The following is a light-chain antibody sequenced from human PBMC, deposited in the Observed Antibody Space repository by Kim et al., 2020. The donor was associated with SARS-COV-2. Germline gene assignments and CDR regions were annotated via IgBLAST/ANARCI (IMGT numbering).Light chain of an antibody. Sequence: GQRVTFSCSGSSSNIGNNTVHWYQQLPGTAPKLLIYSNNQRPSGVPDRFSGSKSGTSASLAISGLQSEDEADYYCAAWDDSLNGVVFGGGTQLTVL. CDR1: SSNIGNNT. V-gene: IGLV1-44*01. CDR3: AAWDDSLNGVV. J-gene: IGLJ2*01. CDR2: SNN.